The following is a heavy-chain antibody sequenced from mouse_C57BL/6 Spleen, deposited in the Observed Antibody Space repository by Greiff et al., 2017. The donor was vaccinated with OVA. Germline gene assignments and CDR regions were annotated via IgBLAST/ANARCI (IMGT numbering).Heavy chain of an antibody. CDR1: GYTFTDYE. V-gene: IGHV1-15*01. Sequence: VQLQQSGAELVRPGASVTLSCKASGYTFTDYEMHWVKQTPVHGLEWIGAIDPETGGTAHNQKFKGKAILTADKSSSTAYMELRSLTSEDSAVYYCTRKRVTGTDYWGQGTTLTVSS. J-gene: IGHJ2*01. D-gene: IGHD4-1*01. CDR3: TRKRVTGTDY. CDR2: IDPETGGT.